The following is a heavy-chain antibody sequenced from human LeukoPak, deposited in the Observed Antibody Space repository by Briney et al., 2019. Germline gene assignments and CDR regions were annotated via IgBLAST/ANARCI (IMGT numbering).Heavy chain of an antibody. D-gene: IGHD6-6*01. J-gene: IGHJ3*02. V-gene: IGHV1-69*13. CDR1: GGTFSSYA. Sequence: GASVKVSCKASGGTFSSYAISWVRQAPGQGLEWMGGIIPIFGTANYAQKFQGRVTITADESTSTAYMELSSLRSEDTAVYYCARDRQNVLHAFDIWGQGTMVTVSS. CDR2: IIPIFGTA. CDR3: ARDRQNVLHAFDI.